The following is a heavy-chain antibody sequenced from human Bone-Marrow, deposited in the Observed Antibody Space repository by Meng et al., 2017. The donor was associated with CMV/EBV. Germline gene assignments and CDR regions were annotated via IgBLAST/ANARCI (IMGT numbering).Heavy chain of an antibody. CDR3: ARDMGSSGYYGNNWFDP. Sequence: QLQESGPVLVKPSQTLSLTCTVSGGSISSGDYYWSWIRQPPGKGLEWIGYIYYSGRTYYNPSLKSRVTISVDTSKNQFSLKLSSVTAADTAVYYCARDMGSSGYYGNNWFDPWGQGTLVTVSS. CDR1: GGSISSGDYY. D-gene: IGHD3-22*01. V-gene: IGHV4-30-4*08. J-gene: IGHJ5*02. CDR2: IYYSGRT.